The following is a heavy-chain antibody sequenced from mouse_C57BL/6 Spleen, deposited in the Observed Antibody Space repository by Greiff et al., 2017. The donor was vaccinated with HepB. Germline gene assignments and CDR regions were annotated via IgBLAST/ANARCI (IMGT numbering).Heavy chain of an antibody. V-gene: IGHV1-55*01. CDR2: IYPGSGST. CDR1: GYTFTSYW. J-gene: IGHJ1*03. CDR3: ARVPITTVVAHWYFDV. D-gene: IGHD1-1*01. Sequence: QVQLKQPGAELVKPGASVKMSCKASGYTFTSYWITWVKQRPGQGLEWIGDIYPGSGSTNYNEKFKSKATLTVDTSSSTAYMQLSSLTSEDSAVYYCARVPITTVVAHWYFDVWGTGTTVTVSS.